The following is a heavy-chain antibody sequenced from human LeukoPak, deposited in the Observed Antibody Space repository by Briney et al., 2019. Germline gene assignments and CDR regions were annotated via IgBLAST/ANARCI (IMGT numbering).Heavy chain of an antibody. Sequence: GGSLRLSCAASGFTFSGAWMSWVRQAPGKGLEWVGFVRSKAYGGTTEYAASVKGRFTISRDDSKSIAYLQMNSLKTEDTAVYYCTSPSGSYYLGFWGQGTLVTVSS. J-gene: IGHJ4*02. V-gene: IGHV3-49*04. CDR1: GFTFSGAW. CDR3: TSPSGSYYLGF. D-gene: IGHD1-26*01. CDR2: VRSKAYGGTT.